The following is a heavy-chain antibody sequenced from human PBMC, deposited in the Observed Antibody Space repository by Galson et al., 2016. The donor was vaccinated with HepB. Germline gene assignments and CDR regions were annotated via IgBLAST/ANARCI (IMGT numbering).Heavy chain of an antibody. Sequence: TLSLTCTVSGGSISSGVYYWAWIRQYPGKGLEWIGYIYSSGSTHYNPSLTSRLAISIDTSRNQFFLNLTSVTAADTAVYYCARGTTMRVVDVAADALDLWSPGTMVIVS. D-gene: IGHD3-22*01. CDR3: ARGTTMRVVDVAADALDL. J-gene: IGHJ3*01. V-gene: IGHV4-31*03. CDR2: IYSSGST. CDR1: GGSISSGVYY.